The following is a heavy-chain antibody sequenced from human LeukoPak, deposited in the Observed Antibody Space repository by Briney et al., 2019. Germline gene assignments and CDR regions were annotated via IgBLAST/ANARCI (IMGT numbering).Heavy chain of an antibody. CDR2: IDTTTGNP. CDR3: VRGTPTPGMDY. J-gene: IGHJ4*02. CDR1: GYPFSAHF. D-gene: IGHD3-10*01. Sequence: ASVTVSCKASGYPFSAHFLNWVRQAPGQGLEWMGNIDTTTGNPRYAQDFTGRFVFSLDTSVSTAYLQITSLKADDTAAYYCVRGTPTPGMDYWGQGTQVTVSS. V-gene: IGHV7-4-1*02.